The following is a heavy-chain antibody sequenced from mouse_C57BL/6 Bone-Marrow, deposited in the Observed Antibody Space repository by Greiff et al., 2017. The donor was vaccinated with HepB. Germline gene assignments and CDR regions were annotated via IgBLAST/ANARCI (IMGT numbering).Heavy chain of an antibody. CDR3: ARGGTTELFDY. Sequence: QVQLQQPGAELVMPGASVKLSCKASGYTFTSYWMHWVKQRPGQGLEWIGEIDPSDSYTNYNQKFKGKSTLTVDKSSSTAYMQLSSLTSEYSAVYYCARGGTTELFDYWGQGTTLTVSS. CDR1: GYTFTSYW. CDR2: IDPSDSYT. D-gene: IGHD1-1*01. V-gene: IGHV1-69*01. J-gene: IGHJ2*01.